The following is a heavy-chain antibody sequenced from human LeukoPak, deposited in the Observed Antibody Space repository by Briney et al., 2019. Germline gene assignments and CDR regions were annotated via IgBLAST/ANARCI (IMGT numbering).Heavy chain of an antibody. CDR3: ARPPADYGDYPSYFDS. CDR1: GYWFTSYW. J-gene: IGHJ4*02. Sequence: GESLKISCKGSGYWFTSYWIAWVRQMPGKGLEWMGIIYFGDSDTRYSPSFEGQVTISVDKSINTAYLQWSSLKASDTAIYYCARPPADYGDYPSYFDSWGQGTLVTVSS. V-gene: IGHV5-51*01. D-gene: IGHD4-17*01. CDR2: IYFGDSDT.